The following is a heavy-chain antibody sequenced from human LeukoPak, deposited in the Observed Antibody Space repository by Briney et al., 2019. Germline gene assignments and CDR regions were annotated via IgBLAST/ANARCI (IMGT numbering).Heavy chain of an antibody. V-gene: IGHV3-23*01. CDR3: ANRGGRYSSGWRNVRFDY. CDR2: ISNNGGYT. CDR1: GFTFSSSA. D-gene: IGHD6-19*01. Sequence: HSGGSLRLSCAASGFTFSSSAMSWVRQAPGKGLEWVSAISNNGGYTYYADSVQGRFTISRDNSKNTLYLQMNSLRAEDTAVYYCANRGGRYSSGWRNVRFDYWGQGTLVTVSS. J-gene: IGHJ4*02.